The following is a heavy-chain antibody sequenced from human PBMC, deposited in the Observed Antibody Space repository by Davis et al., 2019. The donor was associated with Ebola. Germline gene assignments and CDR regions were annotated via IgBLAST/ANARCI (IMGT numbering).Heavy chain of an antibody. CDR1: GYTFTSYG. J-gene: IGHJ6*02. Sequence: AASVKVSCKASGYTFTSYGISWVRQAPGQGLEWMGWISAYNGNTNYAQKLQGRVTMTTDTSTSTAYMELRSLRSDDTAVYYCARDILTAHIPLSYYYGMDVWGQGTTVTVSS. V-gene: IGHV1-18*01. D-gene: IGHD3-9*01. CDR2: ISAYNGNT. CDR3: ARDILTAHIPLSYYYGMDV.